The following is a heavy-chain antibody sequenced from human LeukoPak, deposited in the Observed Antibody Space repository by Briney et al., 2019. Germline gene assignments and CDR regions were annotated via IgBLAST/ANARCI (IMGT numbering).Heavy chain of an antibody. V-gene: IGHV4-39*07. D-gene: IGHD6-13*01. CDR3: ARGQQLAPNAFDI. CDR2: IYYSGST. Sequence: SETLSLTCTVSGGSISSSSYYWGWIRQPPGKGLEWIGSIYYSGSTYYNPSLKSRVTISVDTSKNQFSLKLSSVTAADTAVYYCARGQQLAPNAFDIWGQGTMVTVSS. CDR1: GGSISSSSYY. J-gene: IGHJ3*02.